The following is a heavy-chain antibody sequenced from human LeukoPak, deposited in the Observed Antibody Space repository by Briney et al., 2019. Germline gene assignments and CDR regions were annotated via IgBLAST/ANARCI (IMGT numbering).Heavy chain of an antibody. J-gene: IGHJ6*02. D-gene: IGHD1-26*01. CDR2: ISYGGSNK. CDR1: GFTFSSYA. CDR3: ARDLSGGSYRYYYGMDV. V-gene: IGHV3-30-3*01. Sequence: GGSLSLSCAACGFTFSSYAMLGVRQAPGKGLEGVAVISYGGSNKYYADSMKGRLTISRDNSKKTLYLQMNSLIAEDTAVDYCARDLSGGSYRYYYGMDVWGQGTTVTVSS.